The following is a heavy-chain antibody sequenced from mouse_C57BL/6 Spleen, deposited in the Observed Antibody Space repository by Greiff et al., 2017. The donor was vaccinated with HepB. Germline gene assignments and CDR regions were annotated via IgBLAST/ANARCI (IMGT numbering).Heavy chain of an antibody. CDR1: GFSFTSYG. CDR3: AKLYGSSYNYYAMDY. Sequence: VKLMESGPGLVAPSQSLSITCTVSGFSFTSYGVDWVRQPPGKGLEWLGVIWGGGSTNYNSALMSRLSISKDNSKSQVFLKMNSLQTDDTAMYYCAKLYGSSYNYYAMDYWGQGTSVTVSS. CDR2: IWGGGST. D-gene: IGHD1-1*01. J-gene: IGHJ4*01. V-gene: IGHV2-9*01.